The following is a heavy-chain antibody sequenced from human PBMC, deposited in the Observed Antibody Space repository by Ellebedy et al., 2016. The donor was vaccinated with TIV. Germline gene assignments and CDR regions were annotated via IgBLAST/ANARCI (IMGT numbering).Heavy chain of an antibody. V-gene: IGHV3-74*01. J-gene: IGHJ1*01. D-gene: IGHD6-13*01. Sequence: PGGSLRLSCAASGFTFSSYWMHWVRQAPGKGLVWVSRINSDGSSTSYADSVKGRFTISRDNAKNTLYLQMNSLRAEDTAVYSCARFGRIAAAGTKSYFQHWGQGTLVTVSS. CDR1: GFTFSSYW. CDR3: ARFGRIAAAGTKSYFQH. CDR2: INSDGSST.